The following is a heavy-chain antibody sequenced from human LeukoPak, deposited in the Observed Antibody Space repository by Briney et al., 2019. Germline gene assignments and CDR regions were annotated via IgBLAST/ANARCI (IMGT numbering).Heavy chain of an antibody. CDR3: ARARGDHYSFDY. CDR1: GYSFTSYW. V-gene: IGHV5-10-1*01. D-gene: IGHD3-10*01. Sequence: GESLKISCKGYGYSFTSYWIIWVRPMPGKGLEWMGRIDPSDYYTNYSPSLQGHVTISADKSISAAYLQWSNLKASDTAMYYCARARGDHYSFDYWGQGTLVTVSS. CDR2: IDPSDYYT. J-gene: IGHJ4*02.